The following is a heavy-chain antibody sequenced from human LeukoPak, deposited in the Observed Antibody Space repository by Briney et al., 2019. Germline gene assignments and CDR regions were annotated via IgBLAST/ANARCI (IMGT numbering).Heavy chain of an antibody. Sequence: SETLSLTCTVSGGSISSYYWSWIRQPPGKGLEWIGYIYYSGSTNYNPSLKSRVTISVDTSKNQFSLKLSSVTAADTAVYYCARGEWNYEFDYWGQRTLVTVSS. J-gene: IGHJ4*02. D-gene: IGHD1-7*01. CDR1: GGSISSYY. CDR3: ARGEWNYEFDY. CDR2: IYYSGST. V-gene: IGHV4-59*01.